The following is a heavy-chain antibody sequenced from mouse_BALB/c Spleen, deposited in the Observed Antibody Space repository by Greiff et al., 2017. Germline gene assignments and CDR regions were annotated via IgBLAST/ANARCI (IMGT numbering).Heavy chain of an antibody. J-gene: IGHJ2*01. CDR3: ARWGVYYFDY. CDR1: GYAFTDYW. V-gene: IGHV1-69*01. Sequence: QVQLQQSGAELVMPGASVKMSCKASGYAFTDYWMHWVKQRPGQGLEWIGAIDTSDSYTSYNQKFKGKATLTVDESSSTAYMQLSSLTSEDSAVYYCARWGVYYFDYWGQGTTLTVSS. CDR2: IDTSDSYT.